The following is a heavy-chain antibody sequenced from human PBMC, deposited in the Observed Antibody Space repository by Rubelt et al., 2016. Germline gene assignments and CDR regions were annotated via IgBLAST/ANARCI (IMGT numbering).Heavy chain of an antibody. CDR2: INHSGST. J-gene: IGHJ4*02. CDR1: GGSFSGYY. V-gene: IGHV4-34*10. D-gene: IGHD4-17*01. CDR3: ARDYGESGY. Sequence: QVQLQESGPGLVKPSETLSLTCAVYGGSFSGYYWSWIRQPPGKGLEWIGEINHSGSTNYNPSLKSRVTIAVDTSKNQFSLKLSSVTAADTAVYYCARDYGESGYWGQGTLVTVSS.